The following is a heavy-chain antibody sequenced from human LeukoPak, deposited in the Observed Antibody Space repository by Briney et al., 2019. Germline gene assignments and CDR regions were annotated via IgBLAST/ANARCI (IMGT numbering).Heavy chain of an antibody. D-gene: IGHD3-10*01. V-gene: IGHV3-74*01. CDR2: INSDGSST. J-gene: IGHJ3*02. CDR3: ARAPDMVRGVISRAFDI. CDR1: GFTFSSYW. Sequence: PGGSLRLSCAASGFTFSSYWMHWVRQAPGKGLVWVSRINSDGSSTSYADSVKGRFTISRDNAENTLYLQMNSLRAEDTAVYYCARAPDMVRGVISRAFDIWGQGTMVTVSS.